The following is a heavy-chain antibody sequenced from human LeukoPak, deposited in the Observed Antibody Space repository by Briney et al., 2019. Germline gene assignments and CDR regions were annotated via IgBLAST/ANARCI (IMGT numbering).Heavy chain of an antibody. V-gene: IGHV4-59*01. Sequence: PSETLSLTCTVSGGSISSYYWSWIRQPPGKGLEWIGYIHYSGSTNYNPSLKSRVTISVDTSKNQFSLKLSSVTAADTAVYYCARGRVNWYFDLWGRGTLVTVSS. CDR1: GGSISSYY. CDR3: ARGRVNWYFDL. J-gene: IGHJ2*01. CDR2: IHYSGST. D-gene: IGHD3-10*01.